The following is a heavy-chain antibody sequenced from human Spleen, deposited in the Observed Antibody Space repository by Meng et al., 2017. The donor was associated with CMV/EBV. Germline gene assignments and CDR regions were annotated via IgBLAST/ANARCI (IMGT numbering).Heavy chain of an antibody. CDR1: GFTFSSYA. J-gene: IGHJ6*02. CDR2: ISGSGGST. D-gene: IGHD2-2*01. CDR3: AKGSNQLLGLITYYYYGMDV. V-gene: IGHV3-23*01. Sequence: GESLKISCAASGFTFSSYAMSWVRQAPGKGLEWVSAISGSGGSTYYADSVKGRFTISRDNSKNTLYLQMNSLRAEDTAVYYCAKGSNQLLGLITYYYYGMDVWGQGTTVTVSS.